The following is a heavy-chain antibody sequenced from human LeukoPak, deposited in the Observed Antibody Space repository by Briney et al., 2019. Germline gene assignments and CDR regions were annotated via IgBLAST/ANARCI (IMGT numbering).Heavy chain of an antibody. CDR2: INPYSSAT. J-gene: IGHJ4*02. Sequence: GASVKVSCKASGYTFSDYYIHWVRQAPGQGLEWMGRINPYSSATFYAQKFQDRVTMTRDTSISSAYMELRRLRSDDTAVYYCARALPEIDYWGQGTLVTVSS. V-gene: IGHV1-2*02. CDR1: GYTFSDYY. CDR3: ARALPEIDY.